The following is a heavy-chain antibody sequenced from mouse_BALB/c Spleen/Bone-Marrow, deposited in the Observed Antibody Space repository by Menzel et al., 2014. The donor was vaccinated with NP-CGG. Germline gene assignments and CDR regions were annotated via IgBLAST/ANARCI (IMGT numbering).Heavy chain of an antibody. CDR3: TRSELRRGGYALDY. J-gene: IGHJ4*01. CDR2: ISPSNGRS. Sequence: VQRVESRAELVKPGASVKLSCKASGYSFXSYWMHWVKQRPGQGLEWIGEISPSNGRSNYNEKFKSKATLTVDKSSSTAYMQLSGLTSEDSAVYYCTRSELRRGGYALDYWGLGTSVTVSS. V-gene: IGHV1S81*02. D-gene: IGHD2-12*01. CDR1: GYSFXSYW.